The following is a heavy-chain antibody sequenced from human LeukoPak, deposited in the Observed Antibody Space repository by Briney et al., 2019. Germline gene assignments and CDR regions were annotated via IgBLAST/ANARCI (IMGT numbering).Heavy chain of an antibody. Sequence: GGSLRLSCAASGFTFYTYAMTWVRQAPGKGLEWVSTIIGSGGNTFYADSVKGRFTISRDNSKNTLSLQLTSLRAEDTGIYFCARDGGHPLTSYYRAYWVQGTLVTVSS. D-gene: IGHD4-11*01. CDR2: IIGSGGNT. V-gene: IGHV3-23*01. CDR1: GFTFYTYA. J-gene: IGHJ4*02. CDR3: ARDGGHPLTSYYRAY.